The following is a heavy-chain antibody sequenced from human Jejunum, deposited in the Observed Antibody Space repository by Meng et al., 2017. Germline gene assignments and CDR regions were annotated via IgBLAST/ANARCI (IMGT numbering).Heavy chain of an antibody. Sequence: SGPTLVKPTQTLTLTCTFSGFSLSSPGLGVGWIRQPPGKALEWLALIYWNDDKLYSPSLKSRLTITKDTSKNHVVLTMTNMDPVDTGTFYCAHRIYDSSGYYYLNHAFDIWGQGTMVTVSS. CDR3: AHRIYDSSGYYYLNHAFDI. V-gene: IGHV2-5*01. CDR2: IYWNDDK. CDR1: GFSLSSPGLG. J-gene: IGHJ3*02. D-gene: IGHD3-22*01.